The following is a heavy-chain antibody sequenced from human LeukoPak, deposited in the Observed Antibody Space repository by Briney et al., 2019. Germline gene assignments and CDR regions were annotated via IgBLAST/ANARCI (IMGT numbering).Heavy chain of an antibody. CDR2: ISAYNGNT. J-gene: IGHJ4*02. D-gene: IGHD3-10*01. CDR3: ARDLEVRGVIIFGECFDY. V-gene: IGHV1-18*04. CDR1: GYTFTSYG. Sequence: GASVKVSCKASGYTFTSYGISWVRQAPGQGLEWMGWISAYNGNTNYAQKLQGRVTMTTDTSTSTAYMELRSLRSDDTAVYYCARDLEVRGVIIFGECFDYWGQGTLVTVSS.